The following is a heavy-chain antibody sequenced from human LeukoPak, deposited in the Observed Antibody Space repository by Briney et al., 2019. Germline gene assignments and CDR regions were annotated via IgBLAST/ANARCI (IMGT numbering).Heavy chain of an antibody. CDR3: ARENRDSYYYYGMDV. V-gene: IGHV3-33*01. CDR2: IWYDGSNK. CDR1: GFTFSSYG. D-gene: IGHD2/OR15-2a*01. J-gene: IGHJ6*02. Sequence: GRSLRLSCAASGFTFSSYGMHWVRQAPGKGLEWVAVIWYDGSNKYYADSVKGRFTISRDNSKNTLYLQMNSLRAEDTAVYYCARENRDSYYYYGMDVWGQGTTVTVSS.